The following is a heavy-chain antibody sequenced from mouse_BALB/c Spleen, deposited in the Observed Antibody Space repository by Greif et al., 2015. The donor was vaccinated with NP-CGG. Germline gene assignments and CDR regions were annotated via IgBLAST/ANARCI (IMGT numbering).Heavy chain of an antibody. CDR3: AYDYPFAY. V-gene: IGHV14-3*02. Sequence: VQLQQSGAELVKPGASVKLSCTASGFNIKDTYMHWVKQRPEQGLEWIGRIDPANGNTKYDPKFQGKATITADTSSNTAYLQLSSLTSEDTAVYYCAYDYPFAYWGQGTLVTVSA. CDR2: IDPANGNT. J-gene: IGHJ3*01. CDR1: GFNIKDTY. D-gene: IGHD2-4*01.